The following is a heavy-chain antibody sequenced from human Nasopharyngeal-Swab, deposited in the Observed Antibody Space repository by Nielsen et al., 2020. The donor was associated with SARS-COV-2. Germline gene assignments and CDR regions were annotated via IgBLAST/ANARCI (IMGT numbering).Heavy chain of an antibody. V-gene: IGHV3-21*01. CDR2: ISSSSSYI. Sequence: GGSLRLSCAASGFTFSSYSMNWVRQAPGKGLEWVSSISSSSSYIYYAGSVKGRFTISRDNAKNSLYLQMNSLRAEDTAVYYCARYGTYDFWSGYLLYGMDVWGQGTTVTVSS. J-gene: IGHJ6*02. CDR1: GFTFSSYS. D-gene: IGHD3-3*01. CDR3: ARYGTYDFWSGYLLYGMDV.